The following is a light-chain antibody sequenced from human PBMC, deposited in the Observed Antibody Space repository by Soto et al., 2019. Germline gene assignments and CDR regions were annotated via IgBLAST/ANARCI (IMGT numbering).Light chain of an antibody. Sequence: QVPQSPSSVSASVGGRVTITCRASQSISSWLAWYQQKPGKVPKLLIYGASILQSGVPSRFSGSGSGTAFTLTINGLQPEDFATYYCQQAASFPITFGQGTRLEIK. CDR1: QSISSW. J-gene: IGKJ5*01. CDR3: QQAASFPIT. CDR2: GAS. V-gene: IGKV1-12*01.